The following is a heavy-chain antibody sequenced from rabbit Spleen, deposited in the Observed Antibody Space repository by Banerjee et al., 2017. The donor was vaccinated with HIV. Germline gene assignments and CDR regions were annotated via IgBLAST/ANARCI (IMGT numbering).Heavy chain of an antibody. CDR3: ARDLASVVGWNFNL. D-gene: IGHD3-1*01. CDR2: IYGGDGST. Sequence: EESGGDLVKPEGSLTLTCTASGFSFSSSYWICWVRQAPGKGLEWIACIYGGDGSTYYASWAKGRFTISSTSSTTVTLQMTSLTAADTATYFCARDLASVVGWNFNLWGQGTLVTVS. CDR1: GFSFSSSYW. J-gene: IGHJ4*01. V-gene: IGHV1S45*01.